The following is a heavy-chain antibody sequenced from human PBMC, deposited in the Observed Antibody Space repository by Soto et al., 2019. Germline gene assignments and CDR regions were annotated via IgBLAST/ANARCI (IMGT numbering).Heavy chain of an antibody. CDR2: ISYDGSNK. CDR3: AREGGGRAAAFVY. J-gene: IGHJ4*02. Sequence: PGGSLRLSCAASGFTFSSYAMHWVRQAPGKGLEWVAVISYDGSNKYYADSVKGRFTISRDNSKNTLYLQMNSLRAEDTAVYYCAREGGGRAAAFVYWGQGTLDTVSS. CDR1: GFTFSSYA. V-gene: IGHV3-30-3*01. D-gene: IGHD6-13*01.